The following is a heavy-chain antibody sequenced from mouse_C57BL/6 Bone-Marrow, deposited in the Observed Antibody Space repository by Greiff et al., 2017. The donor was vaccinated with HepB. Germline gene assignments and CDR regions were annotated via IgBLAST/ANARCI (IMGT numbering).Heavy chain of an antibody. Sequence: QVQLQQSGAELVRPGTSVKMSCKASGYTFTNYWIGWAKQRPGHGLEGIGDIYPGGVYINYNEKLKGRATLPADKSSSTAYMQFSSLTSEDSAIYYCARDYGSSPDWYFDVWGTGTTVTVSS. CDR3: ARDYGSSPDWYFDV. CDR2: IYPGGVYI. V-gene: IGHV1-63*01. D-gene: IGHD1-1*01. J-gene: IGHJ1*03. CDR1: GYTFTNYW.